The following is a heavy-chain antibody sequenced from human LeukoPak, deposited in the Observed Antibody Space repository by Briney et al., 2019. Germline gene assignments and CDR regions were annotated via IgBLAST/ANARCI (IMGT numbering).Heavy chain of an antibody. CDR3: ARDLHYYDSSGYYDYYFDY. J-gene: IGHJ4*02. CDR2: IIPIFGTA. D-gene: IGHD3-22*01. Sequence: PVKVSCKASGGTFSSYAISWVRQAPGQGLEWMGGIIPIFGTANYAQKFQGRVTITADESTSTAYMELSSLRSEDTAVYYCARDLHYYDSSGYYDYYFDYWGQGTLVTVSS. CDR1: GGTFSSYA. V-gene: IGHV1-69*13.